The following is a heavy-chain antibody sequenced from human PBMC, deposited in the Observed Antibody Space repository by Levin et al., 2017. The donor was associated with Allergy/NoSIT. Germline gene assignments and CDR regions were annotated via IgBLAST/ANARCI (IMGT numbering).Heavy chain of an antibody. CDR2: IYWDDDK. D-gene: IGHD5-24*01. CDR1: GFSLSTSGVG. V-gene: IGHV2-5*02. CDR3: AHRARDGYNSGVFCFDY. J-gene: IGHJ4*02. Sequence: SGPTLVKPTQTLTLTCTFSGFSLSTSGVGVGWIRQPPGKALEWLALIYWDDDKRYSPSLKSRLTITKDTSKNQVVLTMTSMDPVDTATYYSAHRARDGYNSGVFCFDYWGQGTLVTVSS.